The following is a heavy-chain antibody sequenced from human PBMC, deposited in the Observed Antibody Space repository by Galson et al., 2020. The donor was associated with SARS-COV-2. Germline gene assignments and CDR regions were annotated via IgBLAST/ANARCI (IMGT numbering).Heavy chain of an antibody. CDR2: IYYSGST. CDR3: ARSFGDYARPFDC. D-gene: IGHD4-17*01. V-gene: IGHV4-39*01. CDR1: GASISSGTYY. J-gene: IGHJ4*02. Sequence: SETLSLTCTVSGASISSGTYYWGWIRQPPGKELEWIGSIYYSGSTYYNPSLKSRVTISVDTSKNQFSLNLSSVTAADTAVYYCARSFGDYARPFDCWGQGTLVTVSS.